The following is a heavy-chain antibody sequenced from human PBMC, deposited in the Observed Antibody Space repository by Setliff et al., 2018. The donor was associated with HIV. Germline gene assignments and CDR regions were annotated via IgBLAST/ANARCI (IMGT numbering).Heavy chain of an antibody. D-gene: IGHD3-10*01. Sequence: PSETLSLTCTVSGGSISSSSYYWGWIRQPPGKGLEWIGSIYYSGSTYYNPSLKSRVTISVDTSKNQFSLKLSSVTAADTAVYYCARRNYYGSGSTWDYGMDVWDQGTTVTVSS. CDR3: ARRNYYGSGSTWDYGMDV. J-gene: IGHJ6*02. CDR2: IYYSGST. CDR1: GGSISSSSYY. V-gene: IGHV4-39*01.